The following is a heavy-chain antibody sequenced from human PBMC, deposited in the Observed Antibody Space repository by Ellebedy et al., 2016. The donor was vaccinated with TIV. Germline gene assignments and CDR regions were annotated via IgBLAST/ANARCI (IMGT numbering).Heavy chain of an antibody. CDR3: ARVRQGSGGYNF. CDR1: GSTISRSW. Sequence: PGGSLRLSCAASGSTISRSWMGWVRQAPGKGLEWVANINQGGTEEYYIDSVKGRFTISRDNAKNSLYLQMNSLRVEDTAMYYCARVRQGSGGYNFWGQGTLVTVSS. V-gene: IGHV3-7*03. D-gene: IGHD5-12*01. J-gene: IGHJ4*02. CDR2: INQGGTEE.